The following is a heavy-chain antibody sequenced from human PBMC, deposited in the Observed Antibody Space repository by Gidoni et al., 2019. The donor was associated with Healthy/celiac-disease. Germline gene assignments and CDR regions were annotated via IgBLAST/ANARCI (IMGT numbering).Heavy chain of an antibody. V-gene: IGHV3-30*18. CDR2: ISYDGSNK. D-gene: IGHD6-13*01. J-gene: IGHJ4*02. Sequence: QVQLVESGGGVVQPGRSLRLSCAASGFTFSSYGMHWVRQAQGKGLEWCAVISYDGSNKYYADSVKGRFTISRDNSKNTLYLQMNSLRAEDTAVYYCAKDQLETFDYWGQGTLVTVSS. CDR1: GFTFSSYG. CDR3: AKDQLETFDY.